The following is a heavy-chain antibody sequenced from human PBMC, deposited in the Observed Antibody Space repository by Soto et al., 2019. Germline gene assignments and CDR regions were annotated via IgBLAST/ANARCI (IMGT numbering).Heavy chain of an antibody. D-gene: IGHD3-10*01. V-gene: IGHV3-21*01. J-gene: IGHJ4*02. CDR1: GFTFSSYS. CDR2: ISSSSSYI. Sequence: GGSLRLSCAASGFTFSSYSMNWVRQAPGKGLEWVSSISSSSSYIYYADSVKGRFTISRDNAKNSLYLQMNSLRAEDTAVYYCSRDWEGFLWVVGPVSGFFDYWGQGTLVTVSS. CDR3: SRDWEGFLWVVGPVSGFFDY.